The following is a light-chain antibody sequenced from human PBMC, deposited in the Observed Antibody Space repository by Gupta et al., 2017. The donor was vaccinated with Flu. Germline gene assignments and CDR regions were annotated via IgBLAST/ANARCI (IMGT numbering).Light chain of an antibody. CDR2: SNN. J-gene: IGLJ3*02. V-gene: IGLV1-44*01. Sequence: QSVLTQPPPASGTPGQRVTIPCSGSNSNIGSNTVNWYQQLPGTAPKLLIYSNNRRPSGVPDRFSGSKSGTSASLAISGLRSEDAADYYCAAWDDSLNGPVFGGGTKLTVL. CDR1: NSNIGSNT. CDR3: AAWDDSLNGPV.